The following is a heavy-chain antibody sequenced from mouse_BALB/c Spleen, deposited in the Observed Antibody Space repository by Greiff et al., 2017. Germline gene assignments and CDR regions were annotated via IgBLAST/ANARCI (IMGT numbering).Heavy chain of an antibody. D-gene: IGHD1-2*01. CDR1: GFTFSSYA. CDR2: ISSGGST. Sequence: EVKLMESGGGLVKPGGSLKLSCAASGFTFSSYAMSWVRQTPEKRLEWVASISSGGSTYYPDSVKGRFTISRDNARNILYLQMSSQRSEDTAMYYCARGPLLLRLRQGAMDYWGQGTSVTVSS. J-gene: IGHJ4*01. CDR3: ARGPLLLRLRQGAMDY. V-gene: IGHV5-6-5*01.